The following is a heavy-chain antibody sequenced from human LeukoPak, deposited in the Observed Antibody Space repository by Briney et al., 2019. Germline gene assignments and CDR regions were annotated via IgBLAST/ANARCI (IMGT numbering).Heavy chain of an antibody. J-gene: IGHJ5*02. V-gene: IGHV3-23*01. CDR1: GFTFSSNA. Sequence: GALRLSCAASGFTFSSNAMSWVRQAPGKGLGWVSGTSGSGGATYYADSVKGRFSISRDNSKNTLYLQMNSLRAEDTAIYYCAKSPQWLVPSWFDPWGQGTLVTVSS. D-gene: IGHD6-19*01. CDR3: AKSPQWLVPSWFDP. CDR2: TSGSGGAT.